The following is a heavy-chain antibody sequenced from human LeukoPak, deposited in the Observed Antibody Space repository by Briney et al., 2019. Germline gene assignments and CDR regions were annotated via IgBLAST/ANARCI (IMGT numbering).Heavy chain of an antibody. D-gene: IGHD1-1*01. Sequence: SETLSLTCTVSGGSISSSSYYWGWIRQPPGTGLEWIGSIYYSGSTYYNPSLKSRVTISVDTSKNQFSLKLSSVTAADTAVYYCARGGYNWNDLPYFDYWGQGTLVTVSS. V-gene: IGHV4-39*01. CDR2: IYYSGST. CDR1: GGSISSSSYY. J-gene: IGHJ4*02. CDR3: ARGGYNWNDLPYFDY.